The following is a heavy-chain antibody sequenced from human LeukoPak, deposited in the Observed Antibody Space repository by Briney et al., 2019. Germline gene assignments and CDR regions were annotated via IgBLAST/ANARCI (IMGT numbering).Heavy chain of an antibody. V-gene: IGHV4-34*01. CDR3: ARHKYYYGSGSYYLRPYYFDY. CDR1: GGSFSGYY. D-gene: IGHD3-10*01. Sequence: SETLSLTCAVYGGSFSGYYWSWIRQPPGKGLEWIGEINHSGSTNYNPSLKSRVTISVDTSKNQFSLKLSSVTAADTAVYYCARHKYYYGSGSYYLRPYYFDYWGQGILVTVSS. CDR2: INHSGST. J-gene: IGHJ4*02.